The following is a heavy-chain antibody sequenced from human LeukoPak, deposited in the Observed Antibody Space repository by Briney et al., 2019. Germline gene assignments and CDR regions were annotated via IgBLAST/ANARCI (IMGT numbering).Heavy chain of an antibody. V-gene: IGHV1-46*01. CDR3: ATAAAVADPFDF. J-gene: IGHJ4*02. CDR2: INPSGGST. D-gene: IGHD6-19*01. CDR1: GYTFTSYY. Sequence: ASVKVSCKASGYTFTSYYMHWVRQAPGQGLEWMGIINPSGGSTSYAQKFQGRVTITRNTSIRTAYMELSSLRSEDTAVYYCATAAAVADPFDFWGQGTLVTVSS.